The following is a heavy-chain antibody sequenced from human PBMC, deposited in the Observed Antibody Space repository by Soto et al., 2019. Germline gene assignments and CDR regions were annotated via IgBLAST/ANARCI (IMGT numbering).Heavy chain of an antibody. Sequence: PGGSLRLSCAASGFTFSSYWMHWVRQAPGKGLVWVSRINSDGSSTRYADSVKGRFTISRDNAKNTLYLQMNSLRAEDTAVYYCAKGTIMRVNWFDAWGQGTLVTVSS. D-gene: IGHD5-12*01. V-gene: IGHV3-74*01. J-gene: IGHJ5*02. CDR1: GFTFSSYW. CDR2: INSDGSST. CDR3: AKGTIMRVNWFDA.